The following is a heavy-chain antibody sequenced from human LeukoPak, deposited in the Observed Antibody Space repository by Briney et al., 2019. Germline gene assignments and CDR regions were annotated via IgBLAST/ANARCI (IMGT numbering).Heavy chain of an antibody. CDR1: GFTVSSNY. CDR3: ARDRTYYYGSGSYPSDAFDI. V-gene: IGHV3-66*01. Sequence: GGSLRLSCAASGFTVSSNYMSWVRQAPGKGLEWVSVIYSGGSTYYADSVKGRFTISRDNSKNTLYLQMNSLRAEDTAVYYCARDRTYYYGSGSYPSDAFDIWGQGTMVTVSS. J-gene: IGHJ3*02. CDR2: IYSGGST. D-gene: IGHD3-10*01.